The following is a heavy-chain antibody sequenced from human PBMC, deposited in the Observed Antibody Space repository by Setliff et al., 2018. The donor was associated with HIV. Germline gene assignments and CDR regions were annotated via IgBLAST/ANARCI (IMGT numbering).Heavy chain of an antibody. CDR1: GDSISSSVYY. J-gene: IGHJ3*02. CDR3: ARRGGSFPHDAFDI. D-gene: IGHD1-26*01. V-gene: IGHV4-39*07. Sequence: SETLSLTCTVTGDSISSSVYYWGWVRQPPGKGLEWIGTIYYTGSTYYNPSLKSRVTVSVDKSKNQFSLKLSSVTAADTAVYYCARRGGSFPHDAFDIWGQGTMVTVSS. CDR2: IYYTGST.